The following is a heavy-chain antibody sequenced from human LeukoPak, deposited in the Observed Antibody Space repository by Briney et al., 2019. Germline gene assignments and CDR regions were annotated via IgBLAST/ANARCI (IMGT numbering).Heavy chain of an antibody. CDR1: GYSFTSYW. J-gene: IGHJ5*02. D-gene: IGHD3-16*02. CDR3: ARGPFGGVIVTNWFDP. V-gene: IGHV5-51*01. Sequence: GESLKISCKGSGYSFTSYWIGWVRQMPGKGLEWMGIIYPGDSDTRYSPSFQGQVTISADKSISTAYLQWSSLKASDTAMYYCARGPFGGVIVTNWFDPWGQGTLVTVSS. CDR2: IYPGDSDT.